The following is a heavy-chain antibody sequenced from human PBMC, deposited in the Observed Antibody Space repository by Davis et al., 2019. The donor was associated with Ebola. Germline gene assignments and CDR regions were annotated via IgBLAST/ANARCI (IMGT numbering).Heavy chain of an antibody. CDR1: GFTFSGSA. Sequence: PGGSLRLSCAASGFTFSGSAMHWVRQASGKGLEWVGRIRSKANSYATAYAASVKGRFTISRDDSKNTAYLQMNSLKTEDTAVYYCTSSAAAGTPGGDYWGQGTLVTVSS. V-gene: IGHV3-73*01. J-gene: IGHJ4*02. D-gene: IGHD6-13*01. CDR3: TSSAAAGTPGGDY. CDR2: IRSKANSYAT.